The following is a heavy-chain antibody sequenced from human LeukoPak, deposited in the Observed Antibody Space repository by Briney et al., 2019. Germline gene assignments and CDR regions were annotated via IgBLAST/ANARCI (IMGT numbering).Heavy chain of an antibody. CDR3: VRVKEYFDY. J-gene: IGHJ4*02. CDR1: GGSISSGGYY. Sequence: SQTLSLTCTVSGGSISSGGYYWSWIRQPPGKGLEWIGCIHYSGSTYYNPSLKSRVTISVHTSNNQFSLKLSSVTAADTAVYYCVRVKEYFDYWGQGTLVTVSS. CDR2: IHYSGST. V-gene: IGHV4-30-4*01.